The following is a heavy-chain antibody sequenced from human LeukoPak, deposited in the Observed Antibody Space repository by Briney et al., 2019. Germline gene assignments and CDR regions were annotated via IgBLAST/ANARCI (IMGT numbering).Heavy chain of an antibody. D-gene: IGHD2-21*02. CDR1: GGTFSSYA. J-gene: IGHJ4*02. Sequence: SVKVSCKASGGTFSSYAISWVRQAPGQGLEWMGGIIPIFGTANYAQKFQGRVTITADESTSTAYMEPSSLRSEDTAVYYCAGRTYCGGDCYSSFDYWGQGTLVTVSS. CDR2: IIPIFGTA. V-gene: IGHV1-69*13. CDR3: AGRTYCGGDCYSSFDY.